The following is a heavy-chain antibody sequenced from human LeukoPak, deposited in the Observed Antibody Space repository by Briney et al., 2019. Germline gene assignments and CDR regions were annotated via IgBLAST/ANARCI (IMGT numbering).Heavy chain of an antibody. CDR3: ARESDSSGYYDY. CDR1: GFTFSTYW. CDR2: IKQDGSEK. V-gene: IGHV3-7*01. Sequence: PGGSLGLSCAASGFTFSTYWMSWVRQAPGKRLEWVANIKQDGSEKYYVDSVKGRFTISRDNARNSLYLQMNSLRAEDTAVYYCARESDSSGYYDYWGQGTLVTVSS. D-gene: IGHD3-22*01. J-gene: IGHJ4*02.